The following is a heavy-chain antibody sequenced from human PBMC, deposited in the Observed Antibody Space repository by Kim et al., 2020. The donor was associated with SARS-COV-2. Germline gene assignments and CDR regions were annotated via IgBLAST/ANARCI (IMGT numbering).Heavy chain of an antibody. CDR3: ARFDTSYPSSGSQPNFYFDY. J-gene: IGHJ4*02. CDR2: IYYSGST. CDR1: GGSISSYY. D-gene: IGHD3-10*01. V-gene: IGHV4-59*13. Sequence: SETLSLTCTVSGGSISSYYWSWIRQPPGKGLEWIGYIYYSGSTNYNPSLKSRVTISVDTSKNQFSLKLSSVTAADTAVYYCARFDTSYPSSGSQPNFYFDYWGQGTLVTVSS.